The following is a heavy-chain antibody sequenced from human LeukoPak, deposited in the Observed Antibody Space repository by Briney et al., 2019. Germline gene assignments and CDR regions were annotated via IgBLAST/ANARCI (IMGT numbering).Heavy chain of an antibody. J-gene: IGHJ4*02. CDR3: ARDGSFDY. CDR1: GFTFSDYD. D-gene: IGHD5-12*01. Sequence: GGSLRLSCAASGFTFSDYDMCWVRQAPGKGLEWVSSITTSSHYIYYANSVKGRFTFSRDNAKNTLYLQMNSLRAEDTAVYYCARDGSFDYWGQGTLVTVSS. CDR2: ITTSSHYI. V-gene: IGHV3-21*01.